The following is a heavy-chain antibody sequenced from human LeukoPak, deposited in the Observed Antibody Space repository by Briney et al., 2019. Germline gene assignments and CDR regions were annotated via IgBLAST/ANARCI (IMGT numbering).Heavy chain of an antibody. D-gene: IGHD1-26*01. V-gene: IGHV1-18*01. Sequence: GASVKVSCKASGYTFTSYGISWVRQAPGQGLEWMGWISAYNGNTNYAQKLQGRVTMTTDTSTSTAYMELRSLRSDDTAVYYCAREIGNWEPAGFDIWGQGTMVTVSS. CDR1: GYTFTSYG. J-gene: IGHJ3*02. CDR3: AREIGNWEPAGFDI. CDR2: ISAYNGNT.